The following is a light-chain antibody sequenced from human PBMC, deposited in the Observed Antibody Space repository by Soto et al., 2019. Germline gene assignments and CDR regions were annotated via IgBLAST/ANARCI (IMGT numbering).Light chain of an antibody. Sequence: DIQMTQSPSSLSASVGDRVTITCRASQSVTNYLNWYQQKPGKAPILLIYSASTLQSGVPSRFSGSGSGTDLTLTISTLQPEDFSTDFCQQSYDTRMYTFGQGTKLEI. CDR2: SAS. CDR3: QQSYDTRMYT. J-gene: IGKJ2*01. CDR1: QSVTNY. V-gene: IGKV1-39*01.